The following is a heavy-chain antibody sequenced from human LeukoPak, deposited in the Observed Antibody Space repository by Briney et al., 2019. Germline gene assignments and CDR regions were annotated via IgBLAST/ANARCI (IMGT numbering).Heavy chain of an antibody. J-gene: IGHJ4*02. CDR3: ARSGDSSGYYRTRYFDY. V-gene: IGHV1-18*01. D-gene: IGHD3-22*01. CDR1: GYTFTSYG. Sequence: WASVKVSCKASGYTFTSYGISWVRQAPGQGLAWMGWISAYNGNTNYAQKLQGRVTMTTDTSTSTAYMELRSLRSDDTAVYYCARSGDSSGYYRTRYFDYWGQGTLVTVSS. CDR2: ISAYNGNT.